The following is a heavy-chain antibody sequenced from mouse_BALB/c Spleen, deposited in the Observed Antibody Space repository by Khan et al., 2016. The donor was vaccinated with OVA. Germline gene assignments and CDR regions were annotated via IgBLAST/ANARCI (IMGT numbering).Heavy chain of an antibody. D-gene: IGHD3-1*01. CDR1: GYSITSGYY. Sequence: EVQLQESGPGLVKPSQSLSLTCSVTGYSITSGYYWNWIRQFPGNKLEWMGYIRYDGSNNYNPSLKNRISITRDTSKNHFFLMLNSGNTEYTATYYCARGGRSGPAWFAYWGQGTLVTVSA. J-gene: IGHJ3*01. CDR2: IRYDGSN. CDR3: ARGGRSGPAWFAY. V-gene: IGHV3-6*02.